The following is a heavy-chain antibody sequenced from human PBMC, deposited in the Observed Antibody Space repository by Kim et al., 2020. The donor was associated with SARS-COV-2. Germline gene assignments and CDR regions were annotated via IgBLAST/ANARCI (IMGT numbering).Heavy chain of an antibody. D-gene: IGHD6-6*01. Sequence: YADSLKGRSTVARDNAKNCLYLQVNSLGAEDTAVCYCARVSSPAADASDIWGQGTMVTVSS. CDR3: ARVSSPAADASDI. V-gene: IGHV3-11*06. J-gene: IGHJ3*02.